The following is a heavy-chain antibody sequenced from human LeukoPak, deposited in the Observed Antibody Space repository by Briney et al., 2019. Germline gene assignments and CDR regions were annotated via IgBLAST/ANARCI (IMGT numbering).Heavy chain of an antibody. CDR3: AKLILISADD. CDR1: GFTFSNYS. Sequence: PGGSLRLSCVGSGFTFSNYSMNWVRQAPGQGLEWVSSISSSSSHTYYADSVKGRFTISRDNAKNAVYLQMNSLTADDTAVYYCAKLILISADDWGQGTLVSVSS. CDR2: ISSSSSHT. J-gene: IGHJ4*02. D-gene: IGHD3-22*01. V-gene: IGHV3-21*01.